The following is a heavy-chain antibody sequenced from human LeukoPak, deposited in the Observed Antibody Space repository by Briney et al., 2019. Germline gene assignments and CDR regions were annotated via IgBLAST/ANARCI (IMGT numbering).Heavy chain of an antibody. CDR3: AKGDWLFVDY. CDR1: GFTFSSYG. J-gene: IGHJ4*02. CDR2: IRYDGSNK. Sequence: GGSLRLSCAASGFTFSSYGMHCVRQDPGKGLEWVAFIRYDGSNKYYADSVKGRFTISRDNSKNTLYLQMNSLRAEDTAVYYCAKGDWLFVDYWGQGTLVTVSS. V-gene: IGHV3-30*02. D-gene: IGHD3/OR15-3a*01.